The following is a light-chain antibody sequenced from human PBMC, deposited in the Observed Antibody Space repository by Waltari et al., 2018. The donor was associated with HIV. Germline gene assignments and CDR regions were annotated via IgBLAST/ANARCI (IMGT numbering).Light chain of an antibody. CDR2: KDT. J-gene: IGLJ1*01. V-gene: IGLV3-27*01. CDR1: VLAKKN. CDR3: YSSADLPYV. Sequence: SSELTQPSSVSVSPGQTANITCSGDVLAKKNARWFQQKPGQAPVLVISKDTERPSGIPERFSGSRSGTTATLTISGAHVGDEADYYCYSSADLPYVFGTGTTVTVL.